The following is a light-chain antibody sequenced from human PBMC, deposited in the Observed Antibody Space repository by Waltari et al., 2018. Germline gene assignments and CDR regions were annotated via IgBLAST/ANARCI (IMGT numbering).Light chain of an antibody. J-gene: IGKJ1*01. CDR1: QSISSW. V-gene: IGKV1-5*03. CDR3: QQYNSYWT. CDR2: KAS. Sequence: DIQMTQSPSTLSASVGDRVTITCRASQSISSWLAWYQQKPGKAPKLLIYKASSLGSGVPSSFSGSGSGTEFTLTISSLQPDDFATYYCQQYNSYWTFGQGTKVEIK.